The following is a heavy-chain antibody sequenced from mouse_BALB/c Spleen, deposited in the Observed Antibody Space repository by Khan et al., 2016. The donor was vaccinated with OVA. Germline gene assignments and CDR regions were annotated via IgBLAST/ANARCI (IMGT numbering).Heavy chain of an antibody. CDR3: ARGRAY. CDR2: INYSGST. CDR1: GYSVTSDYA. V-gene: IGHV3-2*02. D-gene: IGHD3-3*01. J-gene: IGHJ3*01. Sequence: EVKLLESGPGLVKPSQSLSLTCTVTGYSVTSDYAWNWIRQFPGNKLEWMGYINYSGSTSYTPSPKSRISITRDTSKNQFFLQLSSVTTEDTATYYCARGRAYWGQGTLVTVSA.